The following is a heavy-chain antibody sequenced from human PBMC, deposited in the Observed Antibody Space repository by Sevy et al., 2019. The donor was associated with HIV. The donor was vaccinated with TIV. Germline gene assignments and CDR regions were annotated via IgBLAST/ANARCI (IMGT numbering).Heavy chain of an antibody. D-gene: IGHD6-19*01. V-gene: IGHV3-7*03. J-gene: IGHJ5*02. CDR3: VADYSAGWAFGS. CDR1: GFPFSYYW. Sequence: GGCLRLSCAASGFPFSYYWMHWVRQAPGKGLEWVATINQDESTKFYVDSMKGRFTVSRDNAKNSLYLLMNSLRAEDTAIYYCVADYSAGWAFGSWGQGTLVNVSS. CDR2: INQDESTK.